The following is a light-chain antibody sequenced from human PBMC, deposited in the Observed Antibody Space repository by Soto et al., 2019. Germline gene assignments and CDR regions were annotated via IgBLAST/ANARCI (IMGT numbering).Light chain of an antibody. Sequence: EIQITQSPSSLSGSVVDRVTLPCRASQTIRSWLAWYLQTPGKAPKLVIYKASTLKSGVPSRVRGSGSGTDCTRTISSLQPADVTTYFCQQSYPTTITFGQGTRLEIK. J-gene: IGKJ5*01. CDR2: KAS. V-gene: IGKV1-5*03. CDR1: QTIRSW. CDR3: QQSYPTTIT.